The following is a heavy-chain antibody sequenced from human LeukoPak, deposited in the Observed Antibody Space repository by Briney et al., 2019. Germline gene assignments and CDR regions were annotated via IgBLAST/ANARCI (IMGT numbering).Heavy chain of an antibody. CDR1: GYTFTSYG. D-gene: IGHD1-20*01. J-gene: IGHJ4*02. CDR3: ARVWGYNWNGENDY. CDR2: ISAYNGNT. Sequence: ASVKVSCKASGYTFTSYGISWVRQAPGQGLEWMGWISAYNGNTNYAQKLKGRVTMTTDTSTSTAYMELRSLRSDDTAVYYCARVWGYNWNGENDYWGQGTLVTVSS. V-gene: IGHV1-18*01.